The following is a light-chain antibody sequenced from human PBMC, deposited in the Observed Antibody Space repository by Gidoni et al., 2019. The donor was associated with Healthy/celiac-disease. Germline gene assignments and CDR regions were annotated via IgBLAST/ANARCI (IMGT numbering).Light chain of an antibody. CDR1: QDISNY. J-gene: IGKJ4*01. CDR2: DAS. CDR3: QQYDNLQLT. V-gene: IGKV1-33*01. Sequence: DLQMTPPPSSLSASVGDTVTITCQASQDISNYLNWYQQKPGKAPKLLIYDASNLETGVPSRFSGSGSGTDFTFTISSLQPEDIATYYCQQYDNLQLTFGGGTKVEIK.